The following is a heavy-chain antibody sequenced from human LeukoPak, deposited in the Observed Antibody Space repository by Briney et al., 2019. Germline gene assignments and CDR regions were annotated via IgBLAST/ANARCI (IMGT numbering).Heavy chain of an antibody. D-gene: IGHD4-17*01. V-gene: IGHV1-46*01. CDR1: GYTFTNYY. CDR2: IIPSGGST. J-gene: IGHJ4*02. CDR3: ARDAMTSVTTSPYYFDH. Sequence: GASVKVSCKASGYTFTNYYMHWVRQAPGQGLEWMGIIIPSGGSTTYAQKFQGRVTMTRDTSTSTVYMELSSLRSQDTAVYYCARDAMTSVTTSPYYFDHWGQGTLVTVSS.